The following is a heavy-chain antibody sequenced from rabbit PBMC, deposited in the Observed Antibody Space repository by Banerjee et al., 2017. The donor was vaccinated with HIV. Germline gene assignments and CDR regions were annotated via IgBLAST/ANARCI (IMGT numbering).Heavy chain of an antibody. D-gene: IGHD8-1*01. J-gene: IGHJ4*01. CDR1: GFSFSSTYY. CDR2: IYTGSGST. Sequence: QSLEESGGDLVKPGASLTLTCTASGFSFSSTYYMCWVRQAPGKGLEWIGCIYTGSGSTYYASWAKGRFTITRSTSLNTVTLQLTSLTAADTATYFCARSFYADSSNYYFNLWGQGTLVTVS. V-gene: IGHV1S40*01. CDR3: ARSFYADSSNYYFNL.